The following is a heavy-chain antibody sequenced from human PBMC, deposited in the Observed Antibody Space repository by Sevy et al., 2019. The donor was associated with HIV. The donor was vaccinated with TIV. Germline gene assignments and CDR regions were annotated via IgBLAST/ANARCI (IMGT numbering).Heavy chain of an antibody. Sequence: GGSLRLSCAASGITFSSYAVTWVRQAPGKGLEWVSSISHTGDNIYYADSVRGRFTISRDNSKSTLYLHMSSLRAEGTAVYYCAGRKVGDFWSGSLRGPWAGGPLFDYWGQGTLVTVSS. D-gene: IGHD3-3*01. J-gene: IGHJ4*02. CDR3: AGRKVGDFWSGSLRGPWAGGPLFDY. V-gene: IGHV3-23*01. CDR1: GITFSSYA. CDR2: ISHTGDNI.